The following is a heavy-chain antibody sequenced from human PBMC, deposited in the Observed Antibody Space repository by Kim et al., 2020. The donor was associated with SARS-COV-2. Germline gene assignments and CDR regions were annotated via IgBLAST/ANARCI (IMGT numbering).Heavy chain of an antibody. CDR2: INEDGSEK. Sequence: GGSLRLSCAASGFTFSIHWMTWARQAPGKGLEWVANINEDGSEKYYVDSVKGRFTISRDNSKNSLSLQMNSLRDEDTAVYYCARDVGCCSRISCHYGLDVWGQGTTVTVSS. CDR1: GFTFSIHW. J-gene: IGHJ6*02. CDR3: ARDVGCCSRISCHYGLDV. V-gene: IGHV3-7*01. D-gene: IGHD2-2*01.